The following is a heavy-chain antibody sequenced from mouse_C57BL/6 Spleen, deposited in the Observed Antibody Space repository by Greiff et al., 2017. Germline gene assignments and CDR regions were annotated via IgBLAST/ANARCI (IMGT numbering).Heavy chain of an antibody. V-gene: IGHV2-6*01. CDR3: ASGDDPFAY. J-gene: IGHJ3*01. Sequence: VQVVESGPGLVAPSQSLSITCTVSGFSLTSYGVDWVRQSPGKGLEWLGVIWGVGSTNYNSALKSSLSISKDNSTSQVFLKMNSLQTDDTAMYYCASGDDPFAYWGQGTLVTVSA. D-gene: IGHD2-3*01. CDR2: IWGVGST. CDR1: GFSLTSYG.